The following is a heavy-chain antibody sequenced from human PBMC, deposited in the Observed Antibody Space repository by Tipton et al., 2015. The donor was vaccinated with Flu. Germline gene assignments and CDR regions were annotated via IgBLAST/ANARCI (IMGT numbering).Heavy chain of an antibody. CDR2: ISLGGSGR. J-gene: IGHJ4*02. CDR1: LSYHI. Sequence: LSYHILHWVRQAPGKGLEWVAGISLGGSGRHYGDSVKDRFTISRDNSKNTFYLQLNSLTSEDTAVYYCAREGGSSGHAGYFDTWGQGTLVTVSS. D-gene: IGHD5-12*01. V-gene: IGHV3-30*01. CDR3: AREGGSSGHAGYFDT.